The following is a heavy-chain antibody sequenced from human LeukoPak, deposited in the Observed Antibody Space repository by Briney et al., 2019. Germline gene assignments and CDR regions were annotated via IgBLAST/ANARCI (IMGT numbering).Heavy chain of an antibody. J-gene: IGHJ4*02. CDR3: ARGGYSYGHTPFDY. CDR1: GYSSISYW. CDR2: IYPDDSDT. Sequence: GESLKISCKGSGYSSISYWIGWVRQMPGKGLEWMGIIYPDDSDTRYSPSFQGQVTISGDKSISTAYLQWSSLKASDSAMYYCARGGYSYGHTPFDYWGQGTLVTVSS. D-gene: IGHD5-18*01. V-gene: IGHV5-51*01.